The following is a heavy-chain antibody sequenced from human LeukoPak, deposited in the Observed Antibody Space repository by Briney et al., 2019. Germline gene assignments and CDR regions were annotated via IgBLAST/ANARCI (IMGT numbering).Heavy chain of an antibody. Sequence: PGGSLRLSCSASGFTFSSYWMSWVRQAPGKGLKWVANIKQDGSEKYYVDSVKGRFTISRDNAKNSLYLQMNSLRAEDTAVYYCARGAGVPAAIRTGIDYWGQGTLVTVSS. D-gene: IGHD2-2*02. CDR1: GFTFSSYW. CDR3: ARGAGVPAAIRTGIDY. CDR2: IKQDGSEK. J-gene: IGHJ4*02. V-gene: IGHV3-7*01.